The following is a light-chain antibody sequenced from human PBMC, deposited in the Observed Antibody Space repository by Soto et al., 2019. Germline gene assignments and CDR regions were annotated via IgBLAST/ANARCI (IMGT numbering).Light chain of an antibody. CDR1: QSVYSSY. CDR3: QQYGSSPLT. J-gene: IGKJ4*01. Sequence: EIVLTQSPGTLSLSPGERATLSCRASQSVYSSYLAWYQQKPGQAPRLLIYGASSRATGIPDRFSGSGSGTDFILTISGLESEDFAVYFCQQYGSSPLTFGGGIKVEIK. CDR2: GAS. V-gene: IGKV3-20*01.